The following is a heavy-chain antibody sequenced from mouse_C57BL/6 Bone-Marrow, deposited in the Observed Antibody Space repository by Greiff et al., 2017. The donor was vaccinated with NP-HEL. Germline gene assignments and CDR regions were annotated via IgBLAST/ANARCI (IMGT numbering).Heavy chain of an antibody. Sequence: EVQVVESGGDLVKPGGSLKLSCAASGFTFSSYGMSWVRQTPDKRLEWVATISSGGSYTYYPDSVKGRFTISRDNAKNTLFLQMTSLRSEDTAMYYCANNYYGSSLDYWGQGTTLTVSS. CDR3: ANNYYGSSLDY. CDR1: GFTFSSYG. D-gene: IGHD1-1*01. CDR2: ISSGGSYT. J-gene: IGHJ2*01. V-gene: IGHV5-6*01.